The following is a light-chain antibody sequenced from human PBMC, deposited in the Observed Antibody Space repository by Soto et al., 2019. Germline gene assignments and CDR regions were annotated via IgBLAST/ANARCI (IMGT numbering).Light chain of an antibody. J-gene: IGKJ1*01. CDR3: QQTLSFPPP. Sequence: DIQMTQSPSSVSASVGDRVTITCRASQAIDSWLAWYQQKPGEAPKLLIFTGSLLHSGVPPRFSGSGSGTDFTLPTSTLQPEDFATYYCQQTLSFPPPFARGTKV. CDR2: TGS. V-gene: IGKV1-12*01. CDR1: QAIDSW.